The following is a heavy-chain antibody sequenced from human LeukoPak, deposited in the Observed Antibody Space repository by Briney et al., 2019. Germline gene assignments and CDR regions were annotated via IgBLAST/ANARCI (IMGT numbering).Heavy chain of an antibody. D-gene: IGHD5-24*01. J-gene: IGHJ4*02. CDR1: GYTFTGYY. CDR3: ARIDGYNAPVDY. CDR2: INPNSGGT. Sequence: ASVKVSCKASGYTFTGYYMHWVRQAPGQGLEWMGRINPNSGGTNYAQKFQGRVTMTRDTSISTAYMELSRLRSDDTAVYYCARIDGYNAPVDYWGQGTLVTVSS. V-gene: IGHV1-2*06.